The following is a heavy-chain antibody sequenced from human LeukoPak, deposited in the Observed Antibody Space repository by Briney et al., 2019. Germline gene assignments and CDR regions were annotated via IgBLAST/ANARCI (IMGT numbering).Heavy chain of an antibody. CDR2: LSGSGGST. CDR1: GFTFSSYA. D-gene: IGHD5-18*01. V-gene: IGHV3-23*01. CDR3: AKDPHTGYSFAY. Sequence: GGSLRLSRLFSGFTFSSYAMSWVRQAPGKGLEWVSSLSGSGGSTYYEDSVKGRFTISRDNSKNTLYLQMNSLRVEDTAVYYCAKDPHTGYSFAYWGQGTLVTVSS. J-gene: IGHJ4*02.